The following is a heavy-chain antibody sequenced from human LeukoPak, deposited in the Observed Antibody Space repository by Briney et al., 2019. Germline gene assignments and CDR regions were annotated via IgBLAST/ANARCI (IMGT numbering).Heavy chain of an antibody. CDR3: TRGSAASYGPYFDY. V-gene: IGHV3-49*03. J-gene: IGHJ4*02. CDR1: GFTFGDYA. Sequence: GGSLRLSCTASGFTFGDYAMSWFRQAPGKGLEWVGFIRSKAYGGTTEYAASVKGRFTIPRDDSKSIAYLQMNSLKTEDTAVYYCTRGSAASYGPYFDYWGQGTLVTVSS. D-gene: IGHD5-18*01. CDR2: IRSKAYGGTT.